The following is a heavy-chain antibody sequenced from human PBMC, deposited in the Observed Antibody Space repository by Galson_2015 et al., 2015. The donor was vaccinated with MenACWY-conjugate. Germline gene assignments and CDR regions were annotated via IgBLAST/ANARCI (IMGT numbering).Heavy chain of an antibody. Sequence: RLSCAASGFTLSHYYMSWVRQAPGKGLEWVATIRGDGSETFHLNSVKDRFTISRDNAQNSLFLQMDSLRAEDTAVYYCARPVRNRLTIAVPYYFDHWGQGTLVAVSS. CDR1: GFTLSHYY. J-gene: IGHJ4*02. CDR3: ARPVRNRLTIAVPYYFDH. D-gene: IGHD2-21*01. V-gene: IGHV3-7*03. CDR2: IRGDGSET.